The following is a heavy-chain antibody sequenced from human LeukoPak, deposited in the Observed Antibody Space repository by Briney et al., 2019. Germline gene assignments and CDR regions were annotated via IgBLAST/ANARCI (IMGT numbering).Heavy chain of an antibody. V-gene: IGHV3-74*01. J-gene: IGHJ4*02. D-gene: IGHD3-10*01. CDR1: GFTLSSYW. CDR2: INPDGSTT. Sequence: GGSLRLSCAASGFTLSSYWMHWVRQVPGKGLVWVSRINPDGSTTTYADSVKGRFTISRDNAKNTLNSLRAEDTAVYYCAKFKPGKYGLGGQIGGPFDYWGQGTPVTVSS. CDR3: AKFKPGKYGLGGQIGGPFDY.